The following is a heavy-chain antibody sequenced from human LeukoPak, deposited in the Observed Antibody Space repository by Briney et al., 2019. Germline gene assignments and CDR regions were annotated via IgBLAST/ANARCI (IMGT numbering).Heavy chain of an antibody. Sequence: SETLSLTCAVSGYSISSGYYWGWIRQPPGKGLERIGSIYYSGSTYYNPSLKSRVTISVDTSKNQFSLKLSSVTAADTAVYYCARVATTTNPPQRPFDYWGQGTLVTVSP. V-gene: IGHV4-38-2*01. CDR1: GYSISSGYY. D-gene: IGHD5-12*01. CDR2: IYYSGST. J-gene: IGHJ4*02. CDR3: ARVATTTNPPQRPFDY.